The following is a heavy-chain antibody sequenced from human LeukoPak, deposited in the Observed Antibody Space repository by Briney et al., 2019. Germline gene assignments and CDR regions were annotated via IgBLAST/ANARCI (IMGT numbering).Heavy chain of an antibody. J-gene: IGHJ6*02. CDR3: ARGTTSTYYDFWSGYYNKGNYYYYGMDV. V-gene: IGHV3-33*01. D-gene: IGHD3-3*01. Sequence: GGSLRLSCAASGFTFSSYGMHWVRQAPGKGLERVAVIWYDGSNKYYADSVKGRFTISRDNSKNTLYLQMISLRAEDTAVYYCARGTTSTYYDFWSGYYNKGNYYYYGMDVWGQGTTVTVSS. CDR1: GFTFSSYG. CDR2: IWYDGSNK.